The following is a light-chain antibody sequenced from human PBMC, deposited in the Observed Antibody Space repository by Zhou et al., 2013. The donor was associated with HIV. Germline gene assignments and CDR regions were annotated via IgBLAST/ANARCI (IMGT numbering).Light chain of an antibody. Sequence: AIRMTQSPSSLSASTGDRVTITCRASQGISSYLAWYQQKPGKAPKLLIYAASTLQSGVPSRFSGSGSGTDFTLTISCLQSEDFATYYCQQSYSTPTWTFGQGTKVEIK. CDR1: QGISSY. V-gene: IGKV1-8*01. CDR2: AAS. CDR3: QQSYSTPTWT. J-gene: IGKJ1*01.